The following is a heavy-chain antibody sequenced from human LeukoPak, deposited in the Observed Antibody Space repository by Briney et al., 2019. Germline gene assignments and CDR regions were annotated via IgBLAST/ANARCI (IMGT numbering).Heavy chain of an antibody. D-gene: IGHD5-18*01. V-gene: IGHV3-30*03. Sequence: PGRSLRLSCAASGFTFSSYGMHWVRQAPGKGLEWVAVISYDGSNKYYADSVKGRFTISRDNSKNTLYLQMNSLRAEGTAVYYCAWGYSYGEGGFDYWGQGTLVTVSS. J-gene: IGHJ4*02. CDR3: AWGYSYGEGGFDY. CDR2: ISYDGSNK. CDR1: GFTFSSYG.